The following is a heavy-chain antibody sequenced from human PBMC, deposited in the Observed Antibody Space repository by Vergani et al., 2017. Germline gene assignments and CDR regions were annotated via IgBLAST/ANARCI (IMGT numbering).Heavy chain of an antibody. J-gene: IGHJ6*02. CDR1: GGTFSSHA. CDR3: ASTYYDILTGLAYYYYGMDV. D-gene: IGHD3-9*01. CDR2: IIPIFGTA. V-gene: IGHV1-69*13. Sequence: QVQLVQSGAEVKKPGSSVKVSCKASGGTFSSHAISWVRQAPGQGLEWMGRIIPIFGTANYAQKFQGRVTITADESTSTAYMELSSLRSEDTAVYYCASTYYDILTGLAYYYYGMDVWGQGTTVTVSS.